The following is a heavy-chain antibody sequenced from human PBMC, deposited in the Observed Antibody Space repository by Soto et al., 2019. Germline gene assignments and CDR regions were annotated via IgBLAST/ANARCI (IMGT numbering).Heavy chain of an antibody. CDR1: CYTFINFG. V-gene: IGHV1-18*04. CDR3: ARARMYSGAYHDY. D-gene: IGHD1-26*01. CDR2: ITPYNGNA. J-gene: IGHJ4*02. Sequence: XSVKVSFKASCYTFINFGINWVRQAPGQGLEWMGWITPYNGNANYAQKHQDRLTITTDTSTNTAYLELRSLRSDDTAVYFCARARMYSGAYHDYWGQGTLVTVSS.